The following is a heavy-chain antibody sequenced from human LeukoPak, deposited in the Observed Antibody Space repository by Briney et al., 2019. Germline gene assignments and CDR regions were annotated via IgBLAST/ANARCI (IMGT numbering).Heavy chain of an antibody. CDR1: GFTFSSYW. V-gene: IGHV3-74*01. CDR2: LSTDGSST. Sequence: QPGGSLRLSCAASGFTFSSYWMNWVRQAPGKGLVWVSSLSTDGSSTYYADSVKGRITISRDNAKNTLHLQMNSLRADDTAVYCCAKGAATVTSRFDYWGQGTLVTVSS. D-gene: IGHD4-17*01. J-gene: IGHJ4*02. CDR3: AKGAATVTSRFDY.